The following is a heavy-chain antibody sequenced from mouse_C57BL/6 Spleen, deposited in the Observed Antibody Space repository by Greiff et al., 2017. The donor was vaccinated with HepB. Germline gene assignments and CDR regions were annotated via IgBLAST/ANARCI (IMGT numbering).Heavy chain of an antibody. Sequence: QVQLQQPGAELVRPGTSVKLSCKASGYTFTSYWMHWVKQRPGQGLEWIGMIDPSDSYTNYNQKFKGKATLTVDTSSSTAYMQLSSLTSEDSADYYCARRSSGYFAYWGQGTLVTVSA. D-gene: IGHD3-2*02. CDR2: IDPSDSYT. V-gene: IGHV1-59*01. CDR1: GYTFTSYW. J-gene: IGHJ3*01. CDR3: ARRSSGYFAY.